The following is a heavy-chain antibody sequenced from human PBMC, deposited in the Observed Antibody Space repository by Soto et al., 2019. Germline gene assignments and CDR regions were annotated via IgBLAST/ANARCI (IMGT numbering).Heavy chain of an antibody. J-gene: IGHJ4*02. CDR1: GLSFSNLW. Sequence: EVQLVESGGGLVQPGGSLRLSCAASGLSFSNLWMNWVRQAPGKGLEWVAIIKQDGSEKYYVDSVTGRFTISRDNAENSLYLQMTSLRAEDTAVYYCARVAAAGRGLDYWGQGTLVTVSS. V-gene: IGHV3-7*01. D-gene: IGHD6-13*01. CDR3: ARVAAAGRGLDY. CDR2: IKQDGSEK.